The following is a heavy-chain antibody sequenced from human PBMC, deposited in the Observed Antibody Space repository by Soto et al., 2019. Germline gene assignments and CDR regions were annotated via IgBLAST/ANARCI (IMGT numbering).Heavy chain of an antibody. Sequence: QLQLQESGPGLVKPSETLSLTCTVSGGSISSSSYYWGWIRQPPGKGLEWIGSIYYSGSTYYNPSHKSRVTITEDTSKNKFSLKLSSVTAADTAVYYCAMYYDILTGYYAFGYWGQGTLVTVSS. CDR1: GGSISSSSYY. J-gene: IGHJ4*02. CDR3: AMYYDILTGYYAFGY. CDR2: IYYSGST. V-gene: IGHV4-39*01. D-gene: IGHD3-9*01.